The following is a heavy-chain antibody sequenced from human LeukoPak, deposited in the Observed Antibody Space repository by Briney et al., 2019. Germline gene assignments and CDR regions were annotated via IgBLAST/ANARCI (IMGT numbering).Heavy chain of an antibody. CDR1: GGSISSGGYS. Sequence: PSETLSLTCAVSGGSISSGGYSWSWIRQPPGKGLEWIGYIYYSGSTNYNPSLKSRVTISVDTSKNQFSLKLSSVTAADTAVYYCARHSRPRLSFDYWGQGTLVTVSS. CDR3: ARHSRPRLSFDY. J-gene: IGHJ4*02. D-gene: IGHD4/OR15-4a*01. V-gene: IGHV4-61*08. CDR2: IYYSGST.